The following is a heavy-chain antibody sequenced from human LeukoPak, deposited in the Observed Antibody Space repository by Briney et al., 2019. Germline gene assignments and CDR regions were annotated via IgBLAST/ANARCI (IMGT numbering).Heavy chain of an antibody. CDR2: ISGSGGST. CDR3: AKAPLYSSSPREYYFDY. J-gene: IGHJ4*02. D-gene: IGHD6-6*01. CDR1: GFTFSSYA. V-gene: IGHV3-23*01. Sequence: GGSLGLSCAASGFTFSSYAMSWVRQAPGKGLEWVSAISGSGGSTYYADSVKGRFTISRDNSKNTLYLQMNSLRAEDTAVYYCAKAPLYSSSPREYYFDYWGQGTLVTVSS.